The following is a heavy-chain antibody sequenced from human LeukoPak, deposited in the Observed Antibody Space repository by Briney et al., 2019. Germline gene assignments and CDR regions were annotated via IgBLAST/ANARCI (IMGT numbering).Heavy chain of an antibody. D-gene: IGHD4-11*01. J-gene: IGHJ4*02. CDR2: ISYSGST. CDR3: ARGGRTTVTKY. CDR1: GGSINSGTYY. V-gene: IGHV4-31*03. Sequence: SETLSLTCTVSGGSINSGTYYWRWIRQHPGKGLEWIGYISYSGSTYYNSSLKSRVTISLDTSENQFSLKLSSVTAADTAVYYCARGGRTTVTKYWGQGILVTVSS.